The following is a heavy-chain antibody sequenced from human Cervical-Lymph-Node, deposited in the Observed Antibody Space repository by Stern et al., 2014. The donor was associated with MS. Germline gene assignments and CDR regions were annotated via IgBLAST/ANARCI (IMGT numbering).Heavy chain of an antibody. J-gene: IGHJ1*01. CDR2: MNPDSGDT. D-gene: IGHD7-27*01. CDR3: TKGWGR. V-gene: IGHV1-8*01. Sequence: QVQLVQSGAEVRKPGASVRPSCKASGYIFTSDDINWGRQASGQGLEWMGWMNPDSGDTGFEQKFRGRVTMTRDISTSTAYMELSSLTSGDTAVYYCTKGWGRWGQGTQITVSS. CDR1: GYIFTSDD.